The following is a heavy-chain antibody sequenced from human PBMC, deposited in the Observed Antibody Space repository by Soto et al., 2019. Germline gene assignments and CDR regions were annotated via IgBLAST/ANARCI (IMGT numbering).Heavy chain of an antibody. Sequence: PGGSLRLSCAASGFTFDDYAMHWVRQAPGKGLEWVSGISWNSGSIGYADSVKGRFTISRDNAKNSLYLQMNSLRAEDTALYYCAKGSREDHYYYMDVWGKGTTVTVSS. V-gene: IGHV3-9*01. CDR2: ISWNSGSI. CDR3: AKGSREDHYYYMDV. J-gene: IGHJ6*03. CDR1: GFTFDDYA.